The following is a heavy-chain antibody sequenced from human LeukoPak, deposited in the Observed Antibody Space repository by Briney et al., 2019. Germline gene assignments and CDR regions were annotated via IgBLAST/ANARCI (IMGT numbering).Heavy chain of an antibody. Sequence: SETLSLTCTVSGGSVSSGSYYWSWIRQPPGKGLEWIGYIYYSGSTNYNPSLKSRVTISVDTSKNQFSLKLSSVTAADTAVYYCARDQMELPDYWGQGTLVTVSS. J-gene: IGHJ4*02. CDR1: GGSVSSGSYY. V-gene: IGHV4-61*01. CDR3: ARDQMELPDY. CDR2: IYYSGST. D-gene: IGHD1-7*01.